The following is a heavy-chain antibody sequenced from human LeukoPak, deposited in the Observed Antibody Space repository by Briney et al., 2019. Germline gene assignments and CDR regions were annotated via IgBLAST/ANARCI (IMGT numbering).Heavy chain of an antibody. V-gene: IGHV7-4-1*02. Sequence: ASVKVSCKASGYTFTSYAMNWVRQAPGQGLEWMGWINTNTGNPTYAQGFTGRFVFSLDTSVSTAYLQISSLKAEDTAVYYCARKVVAATRYYYYGMDVRGQGTTVTVSS. CDR3: ARKVVAATRYYYYGMDV. D-gene: IGHD2-15*01. J-gene: IGHJ6*02. CDR1: GYTFTSYA. CDR2: INTNTGNP.